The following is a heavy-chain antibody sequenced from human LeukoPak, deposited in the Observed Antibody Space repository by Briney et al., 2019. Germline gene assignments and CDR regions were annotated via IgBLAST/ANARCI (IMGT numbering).Heavy chain of an antibody. V-gene: IGHV1-24*01. D-gene: IGHD1-7*01. CDR1: GYTLTELS. J-gene: IGHJ5*02. CDR2: FDPEDGET. CDR3: ATGRDNWNYGGEWFEP. Sequence: GASVKVSCKVSGYTLTELSMHWVRQAPGKGLEWMGGFDPEDGETIYAQKFQGRVTMTEDTSTDTAYMELSSLRSEDTAVYYCATGRDNWNYGGEWFEPWGQGTLVTVSS.